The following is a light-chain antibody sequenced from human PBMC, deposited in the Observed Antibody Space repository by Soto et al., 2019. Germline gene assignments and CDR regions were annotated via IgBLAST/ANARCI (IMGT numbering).Light chain of an antibody. CDR3: QAWDSSTVV. CDR1: KLGNKY. CDR2: QDS. J-gene: IGLJ2*01. Sequence: SYELAQPPSVSVSPGQTASITCSGDKLGNKYACWYQQKPGQSPVVVIYQDSRRPSGIPERFSGSNSGNTATLTISGTQAIDEADYYCQAWDSSTVVFGGGTKLTFL. V-gene: IGLV3-1*01.